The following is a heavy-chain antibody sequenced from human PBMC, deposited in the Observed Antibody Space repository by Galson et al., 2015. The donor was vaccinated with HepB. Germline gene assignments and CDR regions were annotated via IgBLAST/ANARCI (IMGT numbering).Heavy chain of an antibody. D-gene: IGHD4-23*01. V-gene: IGHV3-21*01. Sequence: SLRLSCAASGFTFSSYSMNWVRQAPGKGLEWVSSISSSSSYIYYADSVKGRFTISRDNAKNSLYLQMNSLRAEDTAVYYCARDREPTVVKVGRTPDAFDIWGQGTMVTVSS. CDR2: ISSSSSYI. J-gene: IGHJ3*02. CDR1: GFTFSSYS. CDR3: ARDREPTVVKVGRTPDAFDI.